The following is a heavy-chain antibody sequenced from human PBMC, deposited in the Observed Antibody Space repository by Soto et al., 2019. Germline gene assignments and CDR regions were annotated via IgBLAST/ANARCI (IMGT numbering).Heavy chain of an antibody. CDR3: ARDLGGYYWFDP. J-gene: IGHJ5*02. D-gene: IGHD5-12*01. V-gene: IGHV4-59*01. Sequence: QVQLQESGPRLVKPSETLSLTCTVSGDSISGFHLHWIRQPPGKGLQWIGYIYSSGSTMYNPSLKSPDTMSVDTPQNPFSLKLNSVTAADTAVYYCARDLGGYYWFDPWGQGTLVTVSS. CDR2: IYSSGST. CDR1: GDSISGFH.